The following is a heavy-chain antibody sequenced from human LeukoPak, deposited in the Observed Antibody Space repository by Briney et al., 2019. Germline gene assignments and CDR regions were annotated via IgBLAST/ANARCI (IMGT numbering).Heavy chain of an antibody. CDR3: ARELPREVTLDY. Sequence: GRTLRLSCAVSGFTFISYGMQWVRQAPGKGPAWVSRINTDGISTTYADSVKGRFTISRDNAKNTLYLQMNSLRAEDTAVYYCARELPREVTLDYWGQGTLVTVSS. D-gene: IGHD2-21*02. V-gene: IGHV3-74*01. CDR2: INTDGIST. CDR1: GFTFISYG. J-gene: IGHJ4*01.